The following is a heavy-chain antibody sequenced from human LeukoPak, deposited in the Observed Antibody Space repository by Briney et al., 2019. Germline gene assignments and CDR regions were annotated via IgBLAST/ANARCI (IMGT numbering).Heavy chain of an antibody. Sequence: PGGSLRLSCAASGFTLTNAWMSWVRQAPGKGLEWVGRIKSKTDGGTADYAAPVKGRFTISRDDSKNTLYVQMNSLKTEDTAVYYCTKYYYVSSGYLYYFDYWGQGTLVTVSS. CDR1: GFTLTNAW. J-gene: IGHJ4*02. V-gene: IGHV3-15*01. CDR2: IKSKTDGGTA. D-gene: IGHD3-22*01. CDR3: TKYYYVSSGYLYYFDY.